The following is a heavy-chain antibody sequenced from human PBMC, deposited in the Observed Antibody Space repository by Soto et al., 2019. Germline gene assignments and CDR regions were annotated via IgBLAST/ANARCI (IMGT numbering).Heavy chain of an antibody. Sequence: SETLSLTCTVSGGPISSYYWSWIRQPPGKGLEWIGFIFYRGATNYNPSLKSRVTISVDTSKNQFSLKLSSVTAADTAVYYCARSGGWLQFVMGYWGQGTLVTVSS. CDR1: GGPISSYY. V-gene: IGHV4-59*01. J-gene: IGHJ4*02. CDR2: IFYRGAT. D-gene: IGHD5-12*01. CDR3: ARSGGWLQFVMGY.